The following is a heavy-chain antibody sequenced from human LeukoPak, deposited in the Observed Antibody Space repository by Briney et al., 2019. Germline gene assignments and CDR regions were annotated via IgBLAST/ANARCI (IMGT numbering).Heavy chain of an antibody. CDR2: INPNSGGT. CDR3: ASPVKYYDTWSGYPPFDY. J-gene: IGHJ4*02. Sequence: ASVKVSCKASGYTLTDYYMHWVRQAPGQGLEWMGRINPNSGGTNYAQKFQGRVTMTRDTSISTVYMELSRLRSEDTAIYYCASPVKYYDTWSGYPPFDYWGQGTLVTVSS. CDR1: GYTLTDYY. D-gene: IGHD3-3*01. V-gene: IGHV1-2*06.